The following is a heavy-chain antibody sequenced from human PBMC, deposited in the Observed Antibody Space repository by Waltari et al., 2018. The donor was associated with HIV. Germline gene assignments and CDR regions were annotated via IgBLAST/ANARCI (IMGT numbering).Heavy chain of an antibody. CDR1: GYSFYSDA. D-gene: IGHD6-6*01. CDR3: ARYRARYYGMDV. J-gene: IGHJ6*02. V-gene: IGHV7-4-1*02. CDR2: INTNTGNP. Sequence: QLEQSGPELKKTGASVKDSCKVCGYSFYSDARNWVRQAPGQGLGWMEWINTNTGNPTYAQGFTGRFVFSLDTSVSTAYLQISSLKAEDTAVYYCARYRARYYGMDVWGQGTTVTVSS.